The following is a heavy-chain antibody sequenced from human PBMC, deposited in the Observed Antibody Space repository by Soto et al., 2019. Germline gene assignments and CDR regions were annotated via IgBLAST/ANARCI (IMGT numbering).Heavy chain of an antibody. CDR3: ARDPPGLVASGPGG. J-gene: IGHJ4*02. Sequence: GGSLRLSCAASGFTVSNNYMRWVRQAPGKGLEWVSLIYSGGTTHYADSVKGRFTISRDNSKNTLYLQMNSLRVEDTAVNYCARDPPGLVASGPGGWGQGTLVTVSS. V-gene: IGHV3-53*01. CDR1: GFTVSNNY. D-gene: IGHD2-2*01. CDR2: IYSGGTT.